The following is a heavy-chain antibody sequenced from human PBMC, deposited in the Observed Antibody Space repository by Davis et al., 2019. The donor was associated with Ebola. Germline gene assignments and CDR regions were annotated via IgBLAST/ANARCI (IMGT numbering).Heavy chain of an antibody. CDR2: ISSSSSYI. J-gene: IGHJ6*02. CDR1: GFTFSSYS. D-gene: IGHD6-6*01. V-gene: IGHV3-21*01. CDR3: ARDLIAARSTGGMDV. Sequence: PGGSLRLSCAASGFTFSSYSMNWVRQAPGKGLEWVSSISSSSSYIYYADSVKGRFTISRDNSKNTLYLQMNSLRAEDTAVYYCARDLIAARSTGGMDVWGQGTTVTVSS.